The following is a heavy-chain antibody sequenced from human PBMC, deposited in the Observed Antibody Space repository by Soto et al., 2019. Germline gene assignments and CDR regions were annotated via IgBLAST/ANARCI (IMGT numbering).Heavy chain of an antibody. J-gene: IGHJ6*02. D-gene: IGHD6-13*01. CDR1: GGSISSGDYY. CDR2: TYYSGST. CDR3: AREVAAHWGYYGMDV. V-gene: IGHV4-30-4*01. Sequence: SETLSLTCTVSGGSISSGDYYWSWIRQPPGKGLEWIGYTYYSGSTYYNPSLKSRVTISVDTSKNQFSLKLSSVTAADTAVYYCAREVAAHWGYYGMDVWGQGTTVTVSS.